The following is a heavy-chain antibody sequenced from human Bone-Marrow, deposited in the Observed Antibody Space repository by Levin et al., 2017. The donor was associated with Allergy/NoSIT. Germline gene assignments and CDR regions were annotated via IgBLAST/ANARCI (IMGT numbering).Heavy chain of an antibody. CDR1: GFTFSRYD. V-gene: IGHV3-30*04. CDR2: ISYDGSSK. CDR3: ARAHRDCSGAGSDHGMDV. J-gene: IGHJ6*02. Sequence: GGSLRLSCAASGFTFSRYDMHWVRQAPGKGLEWVAIISYDGSSKSYANSVRGRFTISRDNSKNTLDLEMNSLRAEDTSVYYCARAHRDCSGAGSDHGMDVWGQGTTVTVSS. D-gene: IGHD3-10*01.